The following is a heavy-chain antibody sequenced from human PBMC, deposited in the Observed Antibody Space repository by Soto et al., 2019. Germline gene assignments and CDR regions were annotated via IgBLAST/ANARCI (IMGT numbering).Heavy chain of an antibody. CDR2: TSAKNDDT. V-gene: IGHV1-18*01. D-gene: IGHD2-15*01. CDR1: GYTFTSYG. Sequence: ASVKVSCKASGYTFTSYGITWVRQAPGQGLEWMGWTSAKNDDTRYAQKFQGRVTLTTDTSTTTAYMELRSLRADDTAVYYCARGCIRCSGGSCYWFAPWGQGTLVTVSS. CDR3: ARGCIRCSGGSCYWFAP. J-gene: IGHJ5*02.